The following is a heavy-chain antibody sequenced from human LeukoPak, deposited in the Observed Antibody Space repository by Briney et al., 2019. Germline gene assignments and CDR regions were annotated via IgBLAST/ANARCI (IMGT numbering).Heavy chain of an antibody. Sequence: GASVKVSCKASGGTFSSYAISWVRQAPGQGLEWMGGIIPIFGTANYAQKFQGRVTITADESTSTAYMELSSLRSDDTAVYYCARGRTVRGSGYAFDYWGPGALVTVSS. CDR3: ARGRTVRGSGYAFDY. D-gene: IGHD5-12*01. J-gene: IGHJ4*02. CDR1: GGTFSSYA. CDR2: IIPIFGTA. V-gene: IGHV1-69*13.